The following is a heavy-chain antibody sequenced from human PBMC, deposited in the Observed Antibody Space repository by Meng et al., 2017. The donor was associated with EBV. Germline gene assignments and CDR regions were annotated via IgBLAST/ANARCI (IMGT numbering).Heavy chain of an antibody. J-gene: IGHJ4*02. CDR1: GFTFSSYA. CDR2: ISGSGGST. D-gene: IGHD1-26*01. V-gene: IGHV3-23*01. CDR3: AKVNQLLGGNDY. Sequence: VNVLESGGGLVQPGWSLRLSCAASGFTFSSYAMSWVRQAPGKGLEWVSAISGSGGSTYYADSVKGRFTISRDNSKNTLYLQMNSLRAEDTAVYYCAKVNQLLGGNDYWGQGTLVTVSS.